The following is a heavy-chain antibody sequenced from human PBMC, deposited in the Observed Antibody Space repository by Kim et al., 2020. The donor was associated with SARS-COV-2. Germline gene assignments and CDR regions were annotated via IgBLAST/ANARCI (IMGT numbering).Heavy chain of an antibody. Sequence: SVKVSCKASGGTFSSYAISWVRQAPGQGLEWMGGIIPIFGTANYAQKFQGRVTITADESTSTAYMELSSLRSEDTAVYYCARALAPFNWNINMDVWGQGTTVTVSS. CDR2: IIPIFGTA. CDR1: GGTFSSYA. V-gene: IGHV1-69*13. D-gene: IGHD1-20*01. J-gene: IGHJ6*02. CDR3: ARALAPFNWNINMDV.